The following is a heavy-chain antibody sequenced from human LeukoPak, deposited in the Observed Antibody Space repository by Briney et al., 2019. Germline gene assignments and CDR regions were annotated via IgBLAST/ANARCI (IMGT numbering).Heavy chain of an antibody. D-gene: IGHD5-24*01. V-gene: IGHV3-49*03. J-gene: IGHJ4*02. Sequence: GGSLRLSCTASGFTFGDYAMSWFRQASGKGLEWVGFIRSKAYGGTTEYAASVKGRFTISRDDSKSIAYLQMNSLRAEDTAIYYCTRVGYIDEGIDYWGQGTLVTVSS. CDR3: TRVGYIDEGIDY. CDR1: GFTFGDYA. CDR2: IRSKAYGGTT.